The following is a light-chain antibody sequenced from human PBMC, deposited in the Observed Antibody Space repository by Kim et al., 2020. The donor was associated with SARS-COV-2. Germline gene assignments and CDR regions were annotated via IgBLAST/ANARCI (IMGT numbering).Light chain of an antibody. CDR2: SAS. Sequence: SLGDRVTISCRASQSISSYVNWYQHKAGKGPKLLIYSASSLQSGVPSRFSGSGSGTDFTLTISSLQPEDFATYSCQQTYSFPQITFGQGTRLDIK. CDR3: QQTYSFPQIT. J-gene: IGKJ5*01. CDR1: QSISSY. V-gene: IGKV1-39*01.